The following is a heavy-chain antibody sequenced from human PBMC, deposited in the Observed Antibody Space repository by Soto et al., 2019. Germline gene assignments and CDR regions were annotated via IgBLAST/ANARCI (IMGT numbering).Heavy chain of an antibody. D-gene: IGHD5-18*01. V-gene: IGHV3-53*01. CDR1: GFTVSSHY. CDR2: MYPGGNT. J-gene: IGHJ4*02. Sequence: PGGSLRLSCAASGFTVSSHYMTWVRQAPGRGPEWVSTMYPGGNTYYADSVKGRFTISRDTSKNMLYLQMNSLRAEDTAVYYCASGMDTAKAGYWGQGTPVTVSS. CDR3: ASGMDTAKAGY.